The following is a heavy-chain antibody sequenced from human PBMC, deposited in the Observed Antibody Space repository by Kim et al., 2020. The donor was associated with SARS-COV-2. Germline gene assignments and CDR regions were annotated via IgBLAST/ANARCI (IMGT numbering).Heavy chain of an antibody. Sequence: SETLSHTCTVSDASISSYYWTWIRQPPGRGLEYIAYIYYRGTTNYNPSLKSRVTISAVTARNQFSLSLTSVTAADTAIYYCARLSPIGGGYYYGMDVWGQGTTVIVSS. J-gene: IGHJ6*02. CDR2: IYYRGTT. V-gene: IGHV4-59*08. D-gene: IGHD3-16*01. CDR3: ARLSPIGGGYYYGMDV. CDR1: DASISSYY.